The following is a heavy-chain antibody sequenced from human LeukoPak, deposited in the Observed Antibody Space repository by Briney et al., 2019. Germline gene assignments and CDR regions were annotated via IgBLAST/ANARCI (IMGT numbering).Heavy chain of an antibody. CDR1: GDSLFSNGVA. Sequence: SQTLSLTCAISGDSLFSNGVAWNWIRQSPLRGLEWLGRTFCTSKCYNEYAVYVRSRVTINPDTSKNQFSLQLSFLTPEDSAIYYCARGHNSAFDIWGQGTMVTVSS. D-gene: IGHD1-1*01. CDR3: ARGHNSAFDI. J-gene: IGHJ3*02. V-gene: IGHV6-1*01. CDR2: TFCTSKCYN.